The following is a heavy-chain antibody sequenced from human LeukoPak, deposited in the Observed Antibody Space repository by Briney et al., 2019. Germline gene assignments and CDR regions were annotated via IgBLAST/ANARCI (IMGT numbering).Heavy chain of an antibody. J-gene: IGHJ4*02. Sequence: GASVKVSCKASGYTFTNSDINWVRQAAGQGLEWMGWMNPDSGNTGYARNFQGRVTMARNTSISTAYMELSSLRSEDTAVYYCARGNGELGEFYDYWGQGTLVTVSS. V-gene: IGHV1-8*01. CDR2: MNPDSGNT. D-gene: IGHD3-10*01. CDR3: ARGNGELGEFYDY. CDR1: GYTFTNSD.